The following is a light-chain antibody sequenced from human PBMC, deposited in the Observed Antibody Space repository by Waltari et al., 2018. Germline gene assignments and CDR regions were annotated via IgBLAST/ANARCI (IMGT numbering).Light chain of an antibody. J-gene: IGLJ3*02. CDR3: QSSDSSLLV. CDR2: EST. CDR1: SSNTGAGFD. Sequence: QSVLTQPPAVSGAPGQRVTIPCTGRSSNTGAGFDVHWYQQRPGTAPKLLISESTDRPSGVPDRFSGSKSGTSASLAITGLQAEDEADYYCQSSDSSLLVFGGGTKLTVL. V-gene: IGLV1-40*01.